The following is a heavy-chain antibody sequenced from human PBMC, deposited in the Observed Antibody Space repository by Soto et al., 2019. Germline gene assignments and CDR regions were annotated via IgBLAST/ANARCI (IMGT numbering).Heavy chain of an antibody. V-gene: IGHV3-7*01. CDR2: INQDGSET. Sequence: PGGSLRLSCAASGFTFSAYWMNWVRQAPGKGLEWVANINQDGSETSYVDSVKGRFTISREHAKSSLYLQMNSLRAEDTAIYSCAIYGGSPSCFISLSDHWGPGTLVAVSS. J-gene: IGHJ4*02. CDR3: AIYGGSPSCFISLSDH. CDR1: GFTFSAYW. D-gene: IGHD2-2*01.